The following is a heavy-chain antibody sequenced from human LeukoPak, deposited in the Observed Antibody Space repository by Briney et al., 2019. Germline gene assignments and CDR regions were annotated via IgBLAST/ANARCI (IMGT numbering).Heavy chain of an antibody. Sequence: PGRSLRLSCAASGFTFSSYGMHWVRQAPGKGLEWVAVIWYGGSNKYYADSVKGRFTISRDNAKNSLYLQMNSLRAEDTAVYYCARLAYNWNDEYGYYYYGMDVWGQGTTVTVSS. D-gene: IGHD1-20*01. J-gene: IGHJ6*02. CDR3: ARLAYNWNDEYGYYYYGMDV. V-gene: IGHV3-33*08. CDR2: IWYGGSNK. CDR1: GFTFSSYG.